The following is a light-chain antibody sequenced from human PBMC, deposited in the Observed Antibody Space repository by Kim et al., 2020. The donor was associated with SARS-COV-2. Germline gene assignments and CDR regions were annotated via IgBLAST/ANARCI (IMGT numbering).Light chain of an antibody. Sequence: DIQMTQSPSTLSASVGDRVIITCRASQSISSWLAWYQQKPGKAPKLLIYKASTLKSGVPPRFSGSGSGTEFTLTISSLQPDDSATYYCQQYNSYSLTFGGGTKVDIK. CDR2: KAS. CDR3: QQYNSYSLT. CDR1: QSISSW. J-gene: IGKJ4*01. V-gene: IGKV1-5*03.